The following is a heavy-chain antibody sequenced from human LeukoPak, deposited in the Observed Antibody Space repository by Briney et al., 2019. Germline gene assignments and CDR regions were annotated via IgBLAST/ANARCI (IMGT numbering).Heavy chain of an antibody. D-gene: IGHD6-19*01. CDR1: GFTFSSYW. V-gene: IGHV3-74*01. Sequence: PGGSLRLSCVASGFTFSSYWMHWVRQAPGKGLVWVSRINSDGSSRSYADSVKGRFTISRDNAKNTLYLQMNSLRAEDTAVYYCASGEWLGALDYWGQGTLVTVSS. CDR2: INSDGSSR. CDR3: ASGEWLGALDY. J-gene: IGHJ4*02.